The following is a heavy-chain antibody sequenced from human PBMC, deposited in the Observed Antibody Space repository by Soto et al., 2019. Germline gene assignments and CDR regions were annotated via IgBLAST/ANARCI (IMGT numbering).Heavy chain of an antibody. CDR1: GFTFSSYG. V-gene: IGHV3-30*18. Sequence: QVQLVESGGGVVQPGRSLRLSCAASGFTFSSYGMHWVRQAPGKGLEWVAVISYDGSNKYYADSVKGRFTISRDNSKKTLYLQMNSLRAEDTAVYYCAKEVAYYDFWSGYYKGGYDAFDIWGQGTMVTVSS. J-gene: IGHJ3*02. CDR2: ISYDGSNK. CDR3: AKEVAYYDFWSGYYKGGYDAFDI. D-gene: IGHD3-3*01.